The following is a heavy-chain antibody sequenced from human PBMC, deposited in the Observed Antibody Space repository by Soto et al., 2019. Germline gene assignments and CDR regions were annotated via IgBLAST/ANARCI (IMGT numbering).Heavy chain of an antibody. D-gene: IGHD6-19*01. V-gene: IGHV1-8*01. CDR2: MNPNSGNT. CDR1: GYTFTRFD. J-gene: IGHJ4*02. CDR3: ARAYTWGVAVAGT. Sequence: QVQLVQSGAEVKKPGASVKVSCKASGYTFTRFDINWVRQATGQGLEWMGWMNPNSGNTGYAQKFQGRVTMTRNTSIRTAYMELSSLRSEDTAVYYCARAYTWGVAVAGTWGQGTLVTVSS.